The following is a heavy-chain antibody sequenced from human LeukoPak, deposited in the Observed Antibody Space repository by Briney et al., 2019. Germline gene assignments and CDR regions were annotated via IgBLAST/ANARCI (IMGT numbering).Heavy chain of an antibody. CDR3: VRDRVEAVAGTSDYYYYMDV. Sequence: ASVKVSCKASGYTFTSYYMHWVRQAPGQGLEWMGIINPSGGSTSYAQKFQGRVTMTRDMSTSTVYMELSSLRSEDTAVYYCVRDRVEAVAGTSDYYYYMDVWGKGTTVTVSS. V-gene: IGHV1-46*01. D-gene: IGHD6-19*01. CDR1: GYTFTSYY. J-gene: IGHJ6*03. CDR2: INPSGGST.